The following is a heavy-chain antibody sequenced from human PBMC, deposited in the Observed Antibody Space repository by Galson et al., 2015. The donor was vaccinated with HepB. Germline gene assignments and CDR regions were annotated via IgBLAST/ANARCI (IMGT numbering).Heavy chain of an antibody. D-gene: IGHD5-18*01. CDR1: GYTFTSYG. Sequence: SVKVSCTASGYTFTSYGISWVRQAPGQGLEWMGWISAYNGNTNYAQKLQGRVTMTTDTSTSTAYMELRSLRSDDTAVYYCARDGNRGARTVIQLWLAYYSMDDWGQGTTVTVSS. V-gene: IGHV1-18*04. J-gene: IGHJ6*02. CDR3: ARDGNRGARTVIQLWLAYYSMDD. CDR2: ISAYNGNT.